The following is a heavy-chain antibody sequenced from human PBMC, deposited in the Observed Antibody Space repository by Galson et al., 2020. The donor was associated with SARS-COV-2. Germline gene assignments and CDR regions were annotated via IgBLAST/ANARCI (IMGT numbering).Heavy chain of an antibody. V-gene: IGHV3-11*01. J-gene: IGHJ4*02. CDR2: ISSSGSTI. CDR3: ARRYRGSGYPYYFDY. CDR1: GFTFSDYY. Sequence: KIGESLKISCAASGFTFSDYYMSWIRQAPGKGLEWVSYISSSGSTIYYADSVKGRFTISRDNAKNSLYLQMNSLRAEDTAVYYCARRYRGSGYPYYFDYWGQGTLVTVSS. D-gene: IGHD3-22*01.